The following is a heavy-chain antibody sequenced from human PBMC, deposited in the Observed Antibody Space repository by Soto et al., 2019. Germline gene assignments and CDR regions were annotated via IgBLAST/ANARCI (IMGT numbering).Heavy chain of an antibody. CDR1: GYTFPRYA. CDR3: ARRGALTSYFFGYYFDY. CDR2: INPANGNT. J-gene: IGHJ4*02. V-gene: IGHV1-3*01. D-gene: IGHD3-9*01. Sequence: QVQLVQSGAEVKKPGASVKVSCKTSGYTFPRYALHWVRQAPGQRLEWMGWINPANGNTKYSQKSQGRVTFTRDTAASTAYMELSSLISEDTAVYYCARRGALTSYFFGYYFDYWGQGNLVTVSS.